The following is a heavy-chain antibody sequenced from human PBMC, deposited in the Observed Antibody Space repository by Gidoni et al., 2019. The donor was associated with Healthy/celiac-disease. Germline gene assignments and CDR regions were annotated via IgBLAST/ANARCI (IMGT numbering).Heavy chain of an antibody. CDR3: ARRYYYDSSGYSLDY. CDR1: GLTFSRYS. V-gene: IGHV3-21*01. J-gene: IGHJ4*02. Sequence: EVQLVESGGGLVKPGGCLGPSCAASGLTFSRYSMNWVRPAPGKGLELVSSISSRISYIYYADSVKGRFTISRDNAKNSLYLQMNSLRAEDTAVYYCARRYYYDSSGYSLDYWGQGTLVTVSS. CDR2: ISSRISYI. D-gene: IGHD3-22*01.